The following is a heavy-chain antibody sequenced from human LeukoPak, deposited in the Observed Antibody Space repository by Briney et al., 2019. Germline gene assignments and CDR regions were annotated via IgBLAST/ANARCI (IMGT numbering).Heavy chain of an antibody. Sequence: GGSLRLSYAASGFTVSSNYMSWVRQAPGKGLEWVSVIYSGGSTYYADSVKGRFTISRDNSKNTLYLQMNSLRAEDTAVYYCKYSSSWYEDYWGQGTLVTVSS. CDR3: KYSSSWYEDY. CDR1: GFTVSSNY. D-gene: IGHD6-13*01. CDR2: IYSGGST. J-gene: IGHJ4*02. V-gene: IGHV3-66*01.